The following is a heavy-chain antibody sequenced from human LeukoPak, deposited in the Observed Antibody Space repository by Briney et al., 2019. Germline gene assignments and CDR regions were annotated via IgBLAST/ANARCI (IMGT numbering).Heavy chain of an antibody. D-gene: IGHD3-3*01. J-gene: IGHJ4*02. CDR3: ARHGSSGVVITNFDY. CDR2: MVYSGIT. Sequence: SETLSLTCSVSGGSISSSDYYWGWIRQPPGKGLEWIGTMVYSGITYYSPSLKSRVTISVDTSKNQFSLKLSSVTAADTAVYFCARHGSSGVVITNFDYWGQGTLVTVSS. V-gene: IGHV4-39*01. CDR1: GGSISSSDYY.